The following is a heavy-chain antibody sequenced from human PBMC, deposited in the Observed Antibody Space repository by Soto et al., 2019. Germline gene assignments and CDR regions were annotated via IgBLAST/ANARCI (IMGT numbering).Heavy chain of an antibody. V-gene: IGHV3-23*01. D-gene: IGHD6-13*01. Sequence: GGSLRLSCAASGFTFSTYAMTWVRQPPGKGLEWVSGISGSGATTLYADSVKGRFTISRDNSKNTLYLQMNSLRDEDTAVYYCAGSLVLRIAGRRDFDNWGQGTLVTVSS. CDR3: AGSLVLRIAGRRDFDN. CDR2: ISGSGATT. J-gene: IGHJ4*02. CDR1: GFTFSTYA.